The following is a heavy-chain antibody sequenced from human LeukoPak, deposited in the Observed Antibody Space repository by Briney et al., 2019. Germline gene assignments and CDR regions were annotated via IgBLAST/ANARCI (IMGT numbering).Heavy chain of an antibody. CDR3: ARDFRAYGDYLDY. CDR1: GFTVNSQY. J-gene: IGHJ4*02. D-gene: IGHD4-17*01. V-gene: IGHV3-66*01. Sequence: GGSLRLSCAASGFTVNSQYMAWVRQAPGKGLEWLSIMFDGGTTYYADSVKGRTSISRDTSKNTLYLQMNSLRDDDTAVYYCARDFRAYGDYLDYWGQGTLVTVSS. CDR2: MFDGGTT.